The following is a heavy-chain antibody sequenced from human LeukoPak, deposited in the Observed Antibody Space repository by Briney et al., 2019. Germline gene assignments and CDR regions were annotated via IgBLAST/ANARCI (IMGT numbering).Heavy chain of an antibody. V-gene: IGHV4-59*01. CDR2: IYYSGST. D-gene: IGHD3-22*01. CDR1: GGSISSYY. J-gene: IGHJ6*02. CDR3: ARGISDSSGYYFFYYYYGMDV. Sequence: SETLSLTCTVSGGSISSYYWSWIRQSPGKGLEWIGYIYYSGSTNYNPSLKSRVTISVDTSKNQFSLKLSSVTAADTAVYYCARGISDSSGYYFFYYYYGMDVWGQGTTVTVSS.